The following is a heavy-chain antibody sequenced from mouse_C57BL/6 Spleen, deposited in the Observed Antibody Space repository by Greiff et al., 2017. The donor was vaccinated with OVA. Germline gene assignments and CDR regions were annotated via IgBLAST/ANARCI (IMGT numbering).Heavy chain of an antibody. V-gene: IGHV3-6*01. J-gene: IGHJ4*01. Sequence: EVKLQESGPGLVKPSQSLSLTCSVTGYSITSGYYWNWIRQFPGNKLEWMGYISYDGSNNYNPSLKNRISITRDTSKNQFFLKLNSVTTEDTATYYCAREDYGYDDEGVYYAMDYWGQGTSVTVSS. CDR1: GYSITSGYY. D-gene: IGHD2-2*01. CDR2: ISYDGSN. CDR3: AREDYGYDDEGVYYAMDY.